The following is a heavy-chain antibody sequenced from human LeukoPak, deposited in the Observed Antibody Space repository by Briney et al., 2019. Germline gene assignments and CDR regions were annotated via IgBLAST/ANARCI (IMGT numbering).Heavy chain of an antibody. J-gene: IGHJ4*02. Sequence: LKSRVTISVDTSKNQFSLKLSSVTAADTAVYYCAREAIVGATTSLLDYWGQGTLVTVSS. V-gene: IGHV4-39*07. CDR3: AREAIVGATTSLLDY. D-gene: IGHD1-26*01.